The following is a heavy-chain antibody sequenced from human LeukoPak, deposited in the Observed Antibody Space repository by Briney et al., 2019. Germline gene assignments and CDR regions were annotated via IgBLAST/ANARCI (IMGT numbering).Heavy chain of an antibody. CDR3: ARDPLAYGSGSYDHY. D-gene: IGHD3-10*01. V-gene: IGHV3-7*01. Sequence: PGESLRLSCAASGFTFSRFWMSWVRQAPGKGLEWVANIKQDGEENFYVDSVKGRFTISRDNAKNSLYLQMNSLRAEDTAVYYCARDPLAYGSGSYDHYWGQGTPVTVSS. CDR1: GFTFSRFW. J-gene: IGHJ4*02. CDR2: IKQDGEEN.